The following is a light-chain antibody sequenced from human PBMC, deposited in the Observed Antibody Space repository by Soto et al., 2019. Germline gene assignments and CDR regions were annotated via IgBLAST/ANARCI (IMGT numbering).Light chain of an antibody. V-gene: IGKV3-11*01. Sequence: EIVLTQSPATLSLSPGERATLSCRASRSVNGYLAWYQQRPGQAPRLLIYDASNRATGIPARFSGSGSGTDYTLTISSLEPEDFAVYYCQQRSDWWTFGQGTKVEIK. CDR1: RSVNGY. CDR3: QQRSDWWT. J-gene: IGKJ1*01. CDR2: DAS.